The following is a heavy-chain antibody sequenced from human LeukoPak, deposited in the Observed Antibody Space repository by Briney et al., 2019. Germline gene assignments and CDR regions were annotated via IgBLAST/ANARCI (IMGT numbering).Heavy chain of an antibody. CDR1: GFTFSSYA. Sequence: GGSLRLSCAASGFTFSSYAMSWVRQAPGKGLEWVSAISGSGGSTYYADSVTGRFTISRDNSKNTLYLQMNSLRAEDTAVYYCAKGRYYYDSSDAFDIWGQGTMVTVSS. D-gene: IGHD3-22*01. V-gene: IGHV3-23*01. J-gene: IGHJ3*02. CDR3: AKGRYYYDSSDAFDI. CDR2: ISGSGGST.